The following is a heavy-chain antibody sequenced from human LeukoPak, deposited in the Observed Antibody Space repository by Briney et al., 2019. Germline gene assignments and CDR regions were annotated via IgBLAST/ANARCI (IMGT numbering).Heavy chain of an antibody. V-gene: IGHV4-38-2*02. CDR3: ARSPGIAPEFDY. CDR2: IYHSGST. J-gene: IGHJ4*02. Sequence: SETLSLTCTVSGYSISSGYYWGWIRQPPGKGLEWIGSIYHSGSTYYNPSLKSRVTISVDTSKNQFSLKLSSVTAADTAVYYCARSPGIAPEFDYWGQGTLVTVSS. D-gene: IGHD6-13*01. CDR1: GYSISSGYY.